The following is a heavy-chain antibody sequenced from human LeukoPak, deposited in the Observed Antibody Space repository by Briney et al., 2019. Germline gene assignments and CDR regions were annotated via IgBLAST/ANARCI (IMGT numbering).Heavy chain of an antibody. CDR2: ISYDGSNK. J-gene: IGHJ4*02. CDR3: ARDSRMYYYDSSGYHFDY. Sequence: TGGSLRLSCAASGFTFSTYGMHWVRQAPGKGLEWVAVISYDGSNKYYADSVKGRFTISRDNAKNSLYLQMNSLRAEDTAVYYCARDSRMYYYDSSGYHFDYWGQGTLVTVSS. CDR1: GFTFSTYG. D-gene: IGHD3-22*01. V-gene: IGHV3-30*03.